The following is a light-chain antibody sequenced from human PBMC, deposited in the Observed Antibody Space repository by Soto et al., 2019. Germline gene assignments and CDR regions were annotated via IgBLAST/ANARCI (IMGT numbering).Light chain of an antibody. CDR2: WAS. CDR3: QQYYSTPPT. J-gene: IGKJ2*01. CDR1: QSVLYSSNNKNY. V-gene: IGKV4-1*01. Sequence: DIVMTQSPDSLAVSLGERATINCKSSQSVLYSSNNKNYLAWYQQKPGQPPKLLIYWASTRESGVPDRFSGSGSGTDFPLTISRLQAEDLAVYYCQQYYSTPPTFGQGTKLEIK.